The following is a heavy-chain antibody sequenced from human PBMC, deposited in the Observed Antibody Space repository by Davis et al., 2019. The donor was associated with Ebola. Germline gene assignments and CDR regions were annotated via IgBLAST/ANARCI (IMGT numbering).Heavy chain of an antibody. V-gene: IGHV1-69*13. CDR1: GGTFSSYT. CDR3: VPNGRGVIMGVDV. J-gene: IGHJ6*02. Sequence: SVKVSCKASGGTFSSYTISWVRQAPGQGLEWMGGIIPIFGTANYAQKFQGRVTITADESTSTAYMELSSLRSEDTAVYYCVPNGRGVIMGVDVWGQGTTVTVSS. D-gene: IGHD3-10*01. CDR2: IIPIFGTA.